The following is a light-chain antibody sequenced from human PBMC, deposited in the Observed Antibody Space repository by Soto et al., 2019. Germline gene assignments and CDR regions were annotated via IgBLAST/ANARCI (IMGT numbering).Light chain of an antibody. Sequence: QSVLTQPASVSGSPGQSITISCTGTTSDVSIYNYVSWYQQHPGKAPKLMIYGVSNRPSGVSNRFSGAKSGHTASLTISGLQVEEEADYYCCSYTSSTNYVFGTGTKVTVL. CDR3: CSYTSSTNYV. CDR1: TSDVSIYNY. CDR2: GVS. V-gene: IGLV2-14*01. J-gene: IGLJ1*01.